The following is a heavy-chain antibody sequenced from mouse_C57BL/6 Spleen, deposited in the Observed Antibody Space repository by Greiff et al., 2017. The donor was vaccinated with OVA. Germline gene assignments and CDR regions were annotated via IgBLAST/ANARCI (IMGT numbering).Heavy chain of an antibody. CDR2: IWSGGST. CDR3: ARNLPLYWYCDV. CDR1: GFSLTSYG. V-gene: IGHV2-2*01. J-gene: IGHJ1*03. Sequence: VKLVESGPGLVQPSQSLSITCTVSGFSLTSYGVHWVRQSPGQGLEWLGVIWSGGSTDYNAAFISRLSISKDNSKSQVFFKMNSLQADDTAIYYCARNLPLYWYCDVWGTGTTVTVSS.